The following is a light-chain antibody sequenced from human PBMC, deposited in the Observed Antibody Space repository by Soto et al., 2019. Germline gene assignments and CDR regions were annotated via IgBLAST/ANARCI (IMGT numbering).Light chain of an antibody. CDR1: QSVSSN. V-gene: IGKV3-15*01. CDR2: GAS. Sequence: EIVMTQSPATLSVSPGERPTLSCRASQSVSSNLAWYQQKRGQPPRLLIYGASTRATGIPARFSGSGSGTEFTLTISSLQSEDFAVYYCHQYNNGPLTFGGGTKVEIK. CDR3: HQYNNGPLT. J-gene: IGKJ4*01.